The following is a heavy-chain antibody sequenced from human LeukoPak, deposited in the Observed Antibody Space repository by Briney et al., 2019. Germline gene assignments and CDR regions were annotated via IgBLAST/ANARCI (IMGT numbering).Heavy chain of an antibody. J-gene: IGHJ4*02. CDR3: ANCSSIAARPAYFDY. CDR2: ISGSGGST. D-gene: IGHD6-6*01. CDR1: GFTFITYA. V-gene: IGHV3-23*01. Sequence: PGGSLRLSCVASGFTFITYAMRWVRQAPGKGLEWVSAISGSGGSTYYADSVRGRSTIYRDNCKNTLCLQMKSLRAEDTSVYYCANCSSIAARPAYFDYWGQGTLVTVSS.